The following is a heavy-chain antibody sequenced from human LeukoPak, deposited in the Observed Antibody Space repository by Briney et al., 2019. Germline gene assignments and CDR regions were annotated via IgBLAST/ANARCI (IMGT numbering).Heavy chain of an antibody. CDR3: AKSRGCSSTSCLVDY. V-gene: IGHV3-30*18. CDR1: GFTFSSYG. CDR2: ISYDGSNK. Sequence: PGRSLRLSCAASGFTFSSYGMHWVRQAPGKGLEWVAVISYDGSNKYYADSVKGRFTISRGNSKNTLYLQMNSLRAEDTAVYYCAKSRGCSSTSCLVDYWGQGTLVTVSS. J-gene: IGHJ4*02. D-gene: IGHD2-2*01.